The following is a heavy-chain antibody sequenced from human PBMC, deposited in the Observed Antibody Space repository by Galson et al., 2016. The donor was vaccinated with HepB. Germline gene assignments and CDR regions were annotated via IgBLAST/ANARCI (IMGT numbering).Heavy chain of an antibody. Sequence: SLRLSCAASGFTISNYVMTWVRQAPGMGLEWVSGISTTGSTTYYADSVKGRFTISRDNSKNTLYLQMNSLRAEDTAVYYCARDPQYQLTNYYYYGMDVWGQGTTVTV. CDR2: ISTTGSTT. CDR1: GFTISNYV. D-gene: IGHD2-2*01. J-gene: IGHJ6*02. V-gene: IGHV3-23*01. CDR3: ARDPQYQLTNYYYYGMDV.